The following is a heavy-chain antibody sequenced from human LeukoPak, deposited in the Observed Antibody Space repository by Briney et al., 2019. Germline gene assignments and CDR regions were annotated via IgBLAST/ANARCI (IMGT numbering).Heavy chain of an antibody. V-gene: IGHV4-39*01. J-gene: IGHJ2*01. CDR2: IYYSGST. Sequence: SKTLSLTCTVSGGSISSSSYHWGWVRQPPGKGLEWIGSIYYSGSTYYNPSLKSRVTISVDTSKNQFSLKLSSVTAADTAVYYCARRPTPRYFDLWGRGTLVTVSS. D-gene: IGHD4-23*01. CDR3: ARRPTPRYFDL. CDR1: GGSISSSSYH.